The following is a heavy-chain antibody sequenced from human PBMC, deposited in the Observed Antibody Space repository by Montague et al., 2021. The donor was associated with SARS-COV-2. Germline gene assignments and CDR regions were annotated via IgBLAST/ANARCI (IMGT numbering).Heavy chain of an antibody. CDR1: GGSISSYY. J-gene: IGHJ4*02. CDR3: ARDRFDFGAGRQGTIDF. Sequence: SETLSLTCTVSGGSISSYYWSWIRQPPGRGLQWIGYISFTGKTNFSPFFSSRLTMSADTSKNQFSLKLTSVTAADTAIYFCARDRFDFGAGRQGTIDFWGQGTLVTVSS. V-gene: IGHV4-59*12. CDR2: ISFTGKT. D-gene: IGHD3-10*01.